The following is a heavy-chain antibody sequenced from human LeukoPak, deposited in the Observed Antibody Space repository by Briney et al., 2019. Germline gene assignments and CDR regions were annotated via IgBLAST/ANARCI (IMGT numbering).Heavy chain of an antibody. V-gene: IGHV3-33*01. J-gene: IGHJ4*02. CDR1: GFIFSNYV. D-gene: IGHD6-13*01. Sequence: GGSLRLSCAASGFIFSNYVMHWVRQAPGKRLEWVAVICNDGSETFHADSVKGRFRIASDNSKSTLYLQMNSLRAEDTAVYFCARDMGRAWYGPPDYWGQGTLVTVSS. CDR3: ARDMGRAWYGPPDY. CDR2: ICNDGSET.